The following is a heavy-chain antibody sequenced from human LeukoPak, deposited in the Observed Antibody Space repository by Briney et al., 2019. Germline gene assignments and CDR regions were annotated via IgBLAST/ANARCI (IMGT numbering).Heavy chain of an antibody. D-gene: IGHD4-17*01. J-gene: IGHJ4*02. V-gene: IGHV3-23*01. CDR1: GFTFSSTS. CDR2: ISANGGST. CDR3: AKDRLSNGDPAGY. Sequence: GGSLRLSCAASGFTFSSTSMSWVRQAPGKGLEWVSSISANGGSTYYADSVKGRFTISRDNSKNTLYLQLNSLRAEDTAIYYCAKDRLSNGDPAGYWGQGTLVTVSS.